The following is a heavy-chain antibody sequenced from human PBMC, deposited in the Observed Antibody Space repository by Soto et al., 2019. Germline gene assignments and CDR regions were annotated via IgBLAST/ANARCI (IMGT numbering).Heavy chain of an antibody. CDR1: GVSISGHS. Sequence: SETLFLTCTVSGVSISGHSWNWVRQPPGKELEWIGYIFYSGVTNYNPSLKSRVTLSVDTSKSQFSLKLRSVTAEDTAVYYCARVGSSGWYWFDPWGQGTLVTVSS. CDR3: ARVGSSGWYWFDP. CDR2: IFYSGVT. J-gene: IGHJ5*02. V-gene: IGHV4-59*11. D-gene: IGHD6-19*01.